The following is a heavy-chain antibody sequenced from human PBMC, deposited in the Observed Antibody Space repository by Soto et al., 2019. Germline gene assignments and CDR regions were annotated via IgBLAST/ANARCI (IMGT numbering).Heavy chain of an antibody. J-gene: IGHJ4*02. CDR1: GFTFSSYS. V-gene: IGHV3-21*01. CDR3: ARDCWSLGCDY. D-gene: IGHD2-2*03. Sequence: GGSLRLSCAASGFTFSSYSMNWVRQDPGKGLEWVSSISSSSSYMYYDDSVKGRFTISRDNAKNSLYLQMNSLRAEDTAVYYCARDCWSLGCDYWGQGTLVTVSS. CDR2: ISSSSSYM.